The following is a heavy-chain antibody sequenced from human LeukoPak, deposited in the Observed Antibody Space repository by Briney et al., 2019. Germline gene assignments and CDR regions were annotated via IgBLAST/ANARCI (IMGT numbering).Heavy chain of an antibody. CDR2: INPNTGGT. CDR1: GYTFTAYY. V-gene: IGHV1-2*02. J-gene: IGHJ4*02. Sequence: ASVKVSCKASGYTFTAYYIHWVRQAPGHGLEWMGWINPNTGGTSYAQKSQGRVTMSRDTSISTAYMELSRLSSDDTAVYYCARDYYDRFGYGAFDYWGQGTLVTVSS. CDR3: ARDYYDRFGYGAFDY. D-gene: IGHD3-22*01.